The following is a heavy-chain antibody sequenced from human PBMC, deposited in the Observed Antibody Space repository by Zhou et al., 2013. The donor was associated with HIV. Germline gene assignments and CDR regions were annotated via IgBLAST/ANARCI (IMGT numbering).Heavy chain of an antibody. V-gene: IGHV1-69*05. Sequence: QVQLVQSGAEVKKPGSSVKVSCKASGGTFSTYAFSWVRQAPGQGLEWMGGIIPPLGTANYAQKFQGRVTITTDESTSTAYMELSRLRSEDTAVYYCARQNWGFWYFDLWGRGTLVTVSS. CDR2: IIPPLGTA. D-gene: IGHD7-27*01. CDR3: ARQNWGFWYFDL. CDR1: GGTFSTYA. J-gene: IGHJ2*01.